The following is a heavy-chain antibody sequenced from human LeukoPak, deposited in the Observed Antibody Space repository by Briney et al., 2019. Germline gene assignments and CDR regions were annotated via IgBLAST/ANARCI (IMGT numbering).Heavy chain of an antibody. J-gene: IGHJ4*02. Sequence: SETLSLTCSISGGSIRSSAHYWGWIRQTPGKGLEWLGSIYHSGTTYDNPSLKSRVTISVDTSKNQFSLKLSSVTAADTAVYYCARKGSKSSHFDYWGQGTLVTVSS. CDR2: IYHSGTT. CDR3: ARKGSKSSHFDY. V-gene: IGHV4-39*07. CDR1: GGSIRSSAHY. D-gene: IGHD3-10*01.